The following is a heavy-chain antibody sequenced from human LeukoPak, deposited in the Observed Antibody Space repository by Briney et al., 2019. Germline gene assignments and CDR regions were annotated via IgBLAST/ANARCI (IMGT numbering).Heavy chain of an antibody. J-gene: IGHJ4*02. CDR2: INTDGTVT. V-gene: IGHV3-74*01. D-gene: IGHD6-19*01. CDR1: GFTFSKYW. CDR3: ATKQWLAPPPDS. Sequence: GGSLRLSCAASGFTFSKYWMLCVRHAPGKAREGGSRINTDGTVTTYADSVKGRFTVSRDNDDNTMFLQMNSVRDEDTAVYYCATKQWLAPPPDSWGQGTPVTVSS.